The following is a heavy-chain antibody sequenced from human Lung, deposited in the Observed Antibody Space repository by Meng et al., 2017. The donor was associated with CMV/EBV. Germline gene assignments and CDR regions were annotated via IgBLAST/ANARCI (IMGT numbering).Heavy chain of an antibody. D-gene: IGHD6-6*01. CDR2: ITPFNGNP. CDR1: GYTFTYRY. J-gene: IGHJ4*02. Sequence: SXXVSXKPSGYTFTYRYLHWVRQAPGQALEWMGWITPFNGNPNYPQKFQDRVTITRDRSMSTVYMDLSSLRSEDTAMYNCARCIKQHVPGRFDYWGQGPLVTVSS. CDR3: ARCIKQHVPGRFDY. V-gene: IGHV1-45*02.